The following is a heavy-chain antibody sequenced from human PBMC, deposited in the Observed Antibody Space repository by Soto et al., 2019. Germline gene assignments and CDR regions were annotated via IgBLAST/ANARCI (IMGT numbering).Heavy chain of an antibody. Sequence: SVKVSCKASGLTRDTACVPWVRQARGERPEWMGWVVVGSGDRKYAQKFQERVIITWDTSTATTYMELSSLRADDTAVYYCAAERVVHSMDVWGQGTTVTSP. V-gene: IGHV1-58*01. D-gene: IGHD2-15*01. CDR3: AAERVVHSMDV. CDR1: GLTRDTAC. CDR2: VVVGSGDR. J-gene: IGHJ6*02.